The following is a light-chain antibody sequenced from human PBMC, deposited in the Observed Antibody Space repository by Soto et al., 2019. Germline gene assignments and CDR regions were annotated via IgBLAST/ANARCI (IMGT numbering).Light chain of an antibody. J-gene: IGKJ1*01. Sequence: EIVMTQSPATLSVSPGERATLSCRASQSVSSNLAWYQQKPGQAPRLLFYGASTRPTGIPLRFSGSGSGTEFTLTISSLQSEDFAVYYCQQYNNWPPWTFGQGTKVEIK. CDR2: GAS. CDR3: QQYNNWPPWT. CDR1: QSVSSN. V-gene: IGKV3-15*01.